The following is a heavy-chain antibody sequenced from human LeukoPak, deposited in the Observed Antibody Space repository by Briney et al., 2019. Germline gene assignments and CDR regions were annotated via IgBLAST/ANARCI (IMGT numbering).Heavy chain of an antibody. D-gene: IGHD3-16*01. CDR1: GYTFTSYD. CDR3: ARGWGVWDWRSLFYCYGMDV. V-gene: IGHV1-8*01. CDR2: MNPNSGNT. Sequence: ASVKVSCKASGYTFTSYDINWVRQATGQGLEWMGWMNPNSGNTGYAQKFQGRVTMTRNTSISTAYMELSSLRSEDTAVYYCARGWGVWDWRSLFYCYGMDVWGQGTTVTVSS. J-gene: IGHJ6*02.